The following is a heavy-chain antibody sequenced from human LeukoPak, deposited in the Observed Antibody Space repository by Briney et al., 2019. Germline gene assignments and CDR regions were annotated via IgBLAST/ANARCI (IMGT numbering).Heavy chain of an antibody. CDR1: GFTFSSYA. CDR2: ISGSGGST. J-gene: IGHJ4*02. CDR3: ARDVAITPLGIFDY. Sequence: GGSLRLSCAASGFTFSSYAMSWVRQAPGKGLEWVSAISGSGGSTYYADSVKGRFTISRDNSKNSLYLQMNSLRAEDTAVYYCARDVAITPLGIFDYWGQGILVTVSS. D-gene: IGHD3-22*01. V-gene: IGHV3-23*01.